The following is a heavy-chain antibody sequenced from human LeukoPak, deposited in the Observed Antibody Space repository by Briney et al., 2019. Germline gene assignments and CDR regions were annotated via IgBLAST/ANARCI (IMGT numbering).Heavy chain of an antibody. V-gene: IGHV3-7*01. CDR3: GRHLTFFDY. J-gene: IGHJ4*02. CDR1: GLTFSDYW. D-gene: IGHD4/OR15-4a*01. CDR2: IKQDGSET. Sequence: GGSLRLSCVVSGLTFSDYWMSWVRQAPGKGLEWVGNIKQDGSETYYGDSVKGRFTISRDNAKKSLYLHMNNLRAEDTAVYYCGRHLTFFDYWGQGALVSVSS.